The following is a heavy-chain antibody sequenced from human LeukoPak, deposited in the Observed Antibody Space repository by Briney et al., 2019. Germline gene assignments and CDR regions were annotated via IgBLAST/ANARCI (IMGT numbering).Heavy chain of an antibody. CDR1: GLTFSKSW. CDR2: INHSGST. V-gene: IGHV4-34*01. J-gene: IGHJ4*02. Sequence: GSLRLSCAASGLTFSKSWMSWIRQPPGKGLEWIGEINHSGSTNYNPSLKSRVTISVDTSKNQFSLKLSSVTAADTAVYYCARGGGSLSSGWYPLDYWGQGTLVTVSS. CDR3: ARGGGSLSSGWYPLDY. D-gene: IGHD6-19*01.